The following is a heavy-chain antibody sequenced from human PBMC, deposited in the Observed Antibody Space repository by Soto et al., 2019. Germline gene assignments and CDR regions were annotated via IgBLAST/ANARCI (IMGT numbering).Heavy chain of an antibody. J-gene: IGHJ3*01. CDR1: GFTFSYYW. D-gene: IGHD1-1*01. Sequence: EVQLVESGGGLVRPGGSLRLSCAASGFTFSYYWMHWVRQARGKGLVWVSRIHSDGSSTTYADFVKGRFIISRDNARNTVDLQMNSVRVEHTAVYYCAKGYRGAFDLWGQGTVVTVSS. CDR3: AKGYRGAFDL. CDR2: IHSDGSST. V-gene: IGHV3-74*01.